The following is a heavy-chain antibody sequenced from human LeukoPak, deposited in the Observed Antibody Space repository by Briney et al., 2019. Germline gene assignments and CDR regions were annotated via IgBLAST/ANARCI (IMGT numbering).Heavy chain of an antibody. D-gene: IGHD4-11*01. Sequence: GASVKVSCKTSGYAFTNYDINWVRQATGQGLEWMGWMNPNSGNTGYAQKFQGRVTITRNTSISTAYMELSSLRSEDTALYYCVRGRATVTTHWFDPWGQGTLVTVSS. CDR1: GYAFTNYD. V-gene: IGHV1-8*03. CDR2: MNPNSGNT. CDR3: VRGRATVTTHWFDP. J-gene: IGHJ5*02.